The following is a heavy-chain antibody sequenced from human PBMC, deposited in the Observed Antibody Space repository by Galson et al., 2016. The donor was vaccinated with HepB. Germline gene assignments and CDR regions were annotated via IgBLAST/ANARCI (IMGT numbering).Heavy chain of an antibody. CDR1: GFSVTGSY. Sequence: SLRLSCAASGFSVTGSYMTWVRQAPGKGLDWVSVTYSGDSSYYADSVKGRFTISRDHSKNTLFLEMNSLRAEDTAVYYCATMGAALIRSGSVSFDIWGQGTLVSVSA. CDR2: TYSGDSS. D-gene: IGHD1-26*01. CDR3: ATMGAALIRSGSVSFDI. J-gene: IGHJ3*02. V-gene: IGHV3-53*01.